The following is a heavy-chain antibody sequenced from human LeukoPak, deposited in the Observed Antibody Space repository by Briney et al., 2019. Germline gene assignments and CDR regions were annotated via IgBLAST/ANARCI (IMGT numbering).Heavy chain of an antibody. D-gene: IGHD3-3*01. Sequence: GGSLRLSCAASGYTFSTYWMSWVRQAPGKGLEWVANIRQDGSEKYYVDSVKGRFTISRDNAKNSLYLQMNSLRAEDTAVYYCASGDFWSGYDYWGQGTLVTVSS. V-gene: IGHV3-7*01. CDR3: ASGDFWSGYDY. CDR1: GYTFSTYW. J-gene: IGHJ4*02. CDR2: IRQDGSEK.